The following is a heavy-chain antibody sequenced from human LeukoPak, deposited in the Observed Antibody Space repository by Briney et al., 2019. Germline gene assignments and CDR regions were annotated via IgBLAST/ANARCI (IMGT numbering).Heavy chain of an antibody. Sequence: GGSLRLSCAASGFTFSGYTMNWVRQAPGKGLEWVSYIGTSTTTIYYADSVKGRFTISRDNAKNSLYLQMNSLRDEDTAVYYCARHDYGGNSGDFWGQGTLVTVSS. D-gene: IGHD4-23*01. CDR1: GFTFSGYT. CDR3: ARHDYGGNSGDF. CDR2: IGTSTTTI. V-gene: IGHV3-48*02. J-gene: IGHJ4*02.